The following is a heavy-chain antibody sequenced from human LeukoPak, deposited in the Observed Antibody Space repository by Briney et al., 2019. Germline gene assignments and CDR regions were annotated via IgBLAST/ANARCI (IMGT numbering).Heavy chain of an antibody. CDR2: IIPIFGTA. D-gene: IGHD5-24*01. CDR1: GGTCSSNA. Sequence: ASVMVSCKASGGTCSSNAISWVRQAPGQWLEWMGGIIPIFGTADYAQKFQGRVTITADESTSTAYMELSSLRPEDTAVYYCARDRDGYNTYFDYWGQGTLVTVSS. CDR3: ARDRDGYNTYFDY. V-gene: IGHV1-69*01. J-gene: IGHJ4*02.